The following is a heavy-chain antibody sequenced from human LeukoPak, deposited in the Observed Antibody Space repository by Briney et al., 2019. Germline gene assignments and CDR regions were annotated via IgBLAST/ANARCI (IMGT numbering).Heavy chain of an antibody. D-gene: IGHD5-18*01. CDR3: ARDRDTAMDLYLFDY. CDR1: GYTFTSYY. V-gene: IGHV1-46*01. J-gene: IGHJ4*02. CDR2: INPSGGLA. Sequence: ASVKVSRKASGYTFTSYYMHWVRQAPGQGLQWMGIINPSGGLASYAQNFQGRVTMTRDMSTSTVYMELSSLKSEDTAVYYCARDRDTAMDLYLFDYWGQGTLVTVSS.